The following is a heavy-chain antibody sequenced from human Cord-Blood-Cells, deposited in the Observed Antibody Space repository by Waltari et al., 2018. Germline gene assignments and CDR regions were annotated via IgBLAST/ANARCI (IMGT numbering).Heavy chain of an antibody. D-gene: IGHD6-6*01. J-gene: IGHJ3*02. CDR1: GYTFTSYY. Sequence: QVQLVQSGAEVKKPGASVRVSCKASGYTFTSYYMHWVRPAPGKGLEWMGIINPRGGSTSYEQKFQGRVTMTRDTSTSTVYMELSSLRSEDTAVYYCARDIGWGAARPDAFDIWGQGTMVTVSS. CDR3: ARDIGWGAARPDAFDI. V-gene: IGHV1-46*01. CDR2: INPRGGST.